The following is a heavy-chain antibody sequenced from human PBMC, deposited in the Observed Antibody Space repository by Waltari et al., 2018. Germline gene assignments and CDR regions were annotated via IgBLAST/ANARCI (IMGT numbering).Heavy chain of an antibody. J-gene: IGHJ5*02. V-gene: IGHV1-18*01. CDR1: GGTFSSYA. CDR3: AGDSGGVGATITLDL. Sequence: QVQLVQSGAEVKKPGSSVKVSCKASGGTFSSYAISWVRQAPGQGLEWMGWIHGYKGNTNYAQKLQGRVTMTTDTTTSTAYLGLRGLESGDTAGDYCAGDSGGVGATITLDLWGQGTLVTVSS. CDR2: IHGYKGNT. D-gene: IGHD1-26*01.